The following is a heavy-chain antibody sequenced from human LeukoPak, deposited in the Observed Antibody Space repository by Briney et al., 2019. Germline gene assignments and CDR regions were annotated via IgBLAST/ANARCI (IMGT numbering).Heavy chain of an antibody. D-gene: IGHD6-13*01. CDR2: IIPIFDTA. CDR1: GGTFSRYA. V-gene: IGHV1-69*06. J-gene: IGHJ5*02. CDR3: AREEGSSSWYKGTGSECFDP. Sequence: SVKVSCKASGGTFSRYAINWARQAPGQGLEWMGRIIPIFDTANYEQKFQGRVTITADKSTGTAYMELSSLRSEDTAVFYCAREEGSSSWYKGTGSECFDPWGQGTLVTVSS.